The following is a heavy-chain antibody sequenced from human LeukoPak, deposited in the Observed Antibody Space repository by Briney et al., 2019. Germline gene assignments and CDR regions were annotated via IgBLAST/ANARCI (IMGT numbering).Heavy chain of an antibody. V-gene: IGHV3-48*04. Sequence: GGSLRLSCAASGFTFSSYSMNWVRQAPGKGLEWVSYISSSSSTIYYADSVKGRFTISRDNAKNTVYLVVNSLRAEDTAVYYCARGVRNNYGSDYWGQGTLVTVSS. CDR3: ARGVRNNYGSDY. CDR2: ISSSSSTI. J-gene: IGHJ4*02. CDR1: GFTFSSYS. D-gene: IGHD3-10*01.